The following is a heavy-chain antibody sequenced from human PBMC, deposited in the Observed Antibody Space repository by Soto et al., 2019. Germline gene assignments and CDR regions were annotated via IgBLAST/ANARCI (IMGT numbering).Heavy chain of an antibody. Sequence: PGGSLRLSSEVTEFTFRRYWMQWVSQVPRLELEWVSGIRGCSPYTYYAESENGRFTISRDNVKISRYLQMNSLGVEDTAVYYCARDRGYDAHDYYYNAIDVWSQGASVTISS. CDR3: ARDRGYDAHDYYYNAIDV. V-gene: IGHV3-21*01. D-gene: IGHD2-15*01. CDR2: IRGCSPYT. J-gene: IGHJ6*02. CDR1: EFTFRRYW.